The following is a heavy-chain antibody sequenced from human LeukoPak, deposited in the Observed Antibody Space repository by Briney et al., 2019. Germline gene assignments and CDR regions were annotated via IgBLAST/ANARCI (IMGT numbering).Heavy chain of an antibody. Sequence: PSETLSLTCAVYGGSFSAYYWSWIRQPPGKGLEWIGEINHSGSTNYNPSLKSRVAISVDTSKNQFSLKLSSVTAADTAVYYCARGRAGYCSGGSCFRFDYWGQGTLVTVSS. V-gene: IGHV4-34*01. J-gene: IGHJ4*02. D-gene: IGHD2-15*01. CDR1: GGSFSAYY. CDR2: INHSGST. CDR3: ARGRAGYCSGGSCFRFDY.